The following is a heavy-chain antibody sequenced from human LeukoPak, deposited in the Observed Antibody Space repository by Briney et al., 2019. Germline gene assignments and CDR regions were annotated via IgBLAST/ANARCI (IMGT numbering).Heavy chain of an antibody. J-gene: IGHJ6*04. CDR1: GFTFSSYV. D-gene: IGHD2-2*01. Sequence: SGGSLRLSCAASGFTFSSYVMHWVRQAPGKGLEWVAVISYDGSNKYYADSVKGRFTISRDNSKNTLYLQMNSLRDEDTAVYYCARDQYELRSYYYGMDAWGKGTTVSVSS. CDR3: ARDQYELRSYYYGMDA. V-gene: IGHV3-30*04. CDR2: ISYDGSNK.